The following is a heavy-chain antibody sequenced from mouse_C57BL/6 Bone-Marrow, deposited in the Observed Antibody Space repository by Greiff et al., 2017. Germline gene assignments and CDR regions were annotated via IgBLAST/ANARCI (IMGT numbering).Heavy chain of an antibody. V-gene: IGHV1-19*01. CDR1: GYTFTDYY. D-gene: IGHD4-1*01. J-gene: IGHJ3*01. Sequence: EVQLQQSGPVLVKPGASVKMSCKASGYTFTDYYMNWVKQSHGKSLEWIGVINPYNGGTSYNQKFKGKATLTVDKSSSTAYMELNSLTSEDSAVYYCASFGSAWVSYWGQGTLVTVSA. CDR3: ASFGSAWVSY. CDR2: INPYNGGT.